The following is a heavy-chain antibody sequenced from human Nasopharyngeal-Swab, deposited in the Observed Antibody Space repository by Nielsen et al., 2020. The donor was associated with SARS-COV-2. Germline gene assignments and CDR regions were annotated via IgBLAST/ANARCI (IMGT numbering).Heavy chain of an antibody. CDR2: IYYGGST. CDR1: GGSISSSTYY. J-gene: IGHJ4*02. V-gene: IGHV4-39*01. Sequence: SETLSLTCTVSGGSISSSTYYWAWIRQPPGKGLEWIGSIYYGGSTYYNPSLKSRVTISVDTSKNQFSLKLSSVTAADTAVYYCATLSNSWYEYYFGYWGQGTLVTVSS. D-gene: IGHD6-13*01. CDR3: ATLSNSWYEYYFGY.